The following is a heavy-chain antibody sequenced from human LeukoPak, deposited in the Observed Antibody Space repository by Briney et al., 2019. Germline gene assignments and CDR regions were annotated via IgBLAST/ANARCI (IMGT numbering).Heavy chain of an antibody. J-gene: IGHJ4*02. CDR2: IKEDGSEK. Sequence: PGGSLRLSCAASGFTFSSYWMRRVRQAPGKGLEWVASIKEDGSEKYYVDSVKGRFTLSRDIAKNLLYLQMNSLRAEDTAVYYCARESGSSGYGYWGQGTLVTVSS. CDR3: ARESGSSGYGY. V-gene: IGHV3-7*01. CDR1: GFTFSSYW. D-gene: IGHD6-6*01.